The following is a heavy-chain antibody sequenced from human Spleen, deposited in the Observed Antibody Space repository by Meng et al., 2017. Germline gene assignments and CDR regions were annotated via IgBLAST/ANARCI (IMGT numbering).Heavy chain of an antibody. V-gene: IGHV3-20*04. CDR3: ARSYSSSWYSRVGPFDY. CDR2: INWNGGST. CDR1: GFTFDDYG. J-gene: IGHJ4*02. D-gene: IGHD6-13*01. Sequence: GESLKISCAASGFTFDDYGMSWVRQAPGKGLEWVSGINWNGGSTGYADSVKGRFTISRDNAKNSLYLQMNSLRAEDTALYYCARSYSSSWYSRVGPFDYWGQGTLVTVSS.